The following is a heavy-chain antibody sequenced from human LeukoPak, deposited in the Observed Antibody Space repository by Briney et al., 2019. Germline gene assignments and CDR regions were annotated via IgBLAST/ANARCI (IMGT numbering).Heavy chain of an antibody. CDR1: GFTFSSYV. CDR2: ISGSGSST. D-gene: IGHD2-15*01. CDR3: ARQIGSCSSGDCYFQY. V-gene: IGHV3-23*01. J-gene: IGHJ4*02. Sequence: PGGSLRLSCVASGFTFSSYVMSWVRQAPGKGLKWVSAISGSGSSTSYADSVRGRFTISRDNSKNTLYLQMNSLRAEDTAVFYCARQIGSCSSGDCYFQYRGQGTLVTVSS.